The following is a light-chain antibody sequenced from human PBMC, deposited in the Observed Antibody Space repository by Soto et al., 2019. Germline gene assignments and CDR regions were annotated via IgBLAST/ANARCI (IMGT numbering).Light chain of an antibody. CDR2: DTS. J-gene: IGKJ1*01. CDR1: QSVSSSY. Sequence: EIVLTQSPGTLSLSPGERATLSCRASQSVSSSYLAWYQQTPGQAPRLLVYDTSYRATGVPDRFSGSGSGTDFTLTISRLEPEDSAVYYCQQYDNSPWTFGQGTKVEIK. CDR3: QQYDNSPWT. V-gene: IGKV3-20*01.